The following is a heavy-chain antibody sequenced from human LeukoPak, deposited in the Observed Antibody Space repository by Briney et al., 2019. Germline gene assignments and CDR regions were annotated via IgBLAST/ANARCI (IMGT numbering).Heavy chain of an antibody. CDR2: IYYSGST. J-gene: IGHJ3*02. Sequence: SETLSLTCTVSGGSISSYYWSWIRQPPGQGLEWIGYIYYSGSTNYNPSLKSRVTISVDTSKNQFSLKLSSVTAADTAVYYCARGTTVTTVFMFDAFDIWGQGTMVTVSS. D-gene: IGHD4-17*01. CDR1: GGSISSYY. V-gene: IGHV4-59*01. CDR3: ARGTTVTTVFMFDAFDI.